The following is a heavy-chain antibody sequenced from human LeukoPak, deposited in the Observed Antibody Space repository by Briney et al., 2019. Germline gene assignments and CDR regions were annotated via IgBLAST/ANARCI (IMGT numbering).Heavy chain of an antibody. J-gene: IGHJ5*02. CDR1: GFTFSTYW. CDR3: ARDRRIAAAGTFLSWFDP. Sequence: GGSLRLSCAASGFTFSTYWMSWVRQAPGKGLEWVANIKQDGSEKYYVDSMKGRFTISRDNAKNSLYLQMNSLRAEDTAVYYCARDRRIAAAGTFLSWFDPWGQGTLVTVSS. V-gene: IGHV3-7*01. CDR2: IKQDGSEK. D-gene: IGHD6-13*01.